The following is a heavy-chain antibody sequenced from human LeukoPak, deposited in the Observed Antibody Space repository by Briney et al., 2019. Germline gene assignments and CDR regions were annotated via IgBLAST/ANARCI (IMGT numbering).Heavy chain of an antibody. CDR3: ARGHSSSWFSLGYYYGMDV. J-gene: IGHJ6*02. CDR1: GYTFTSYD. D-gene: IGHD6-13*01. V-gene: IGHV1-8*01. Sequence: GASVKVSCKACGYTFTSYDINWVRQATGQGLEWMGWINPNSGNTGYAQKFQGRVTMTRSTSISTAYMELSSLRSEYTAVYYCARGHSSSWFSLGYYYGMDVWGQGTTVTVSS. CDR2: INPNSGNT.